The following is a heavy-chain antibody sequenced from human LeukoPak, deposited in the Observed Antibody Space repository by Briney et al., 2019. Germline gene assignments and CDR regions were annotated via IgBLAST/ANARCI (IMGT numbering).Heavy chain of an antibody. Sequence: PGGSLRLSCAASGFTVSSNYMSWVRQAPGKGLEWVSVIDSGGSTYYADSVKGRFTISRDNSKNTLYLQMNSLRAEDTAVYYCARENIAVAGIDYWGQGTLVTVSS. CDR3: ARENIAVAGIDY. V-gene: IGHV3-66*01. J-gene: IGHJ4*02. D-gene: IGHD6-19*01. CDR1: GFTVSSNY. CDR2: IDSGGST.